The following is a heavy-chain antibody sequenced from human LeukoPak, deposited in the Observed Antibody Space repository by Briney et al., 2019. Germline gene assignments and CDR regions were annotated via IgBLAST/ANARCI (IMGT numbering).Heavy chain of an antibody. CDR3: ARVGDWNDLVY. Sequence: SETLSLTCTVSGGSISPYYWSWIRQTPGKGLEWIGYILYSGTTTNYNPSLKSRVTTSVDTSKNQFSLKLSSVTAADTAVYYCARVGDWNDLVYWGQGTLVTVSS. D-gene: IGHD1-1*01. V-gene: IGHV4-59*01. J-gene: IGHJ4*02. CDR2: ILYSGTTT. CDR1: GGSISPYY.